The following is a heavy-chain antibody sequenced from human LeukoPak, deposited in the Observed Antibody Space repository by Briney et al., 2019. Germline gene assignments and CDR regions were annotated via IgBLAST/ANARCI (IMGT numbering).Heavy chain of an antibody. J-gene: IGHJ5*02. CDR2: IYYSGST. CDR1: GGSISSYY. V-gene: IGHV4-59*12. Sequence: PAETLSLTCTVSGGSISSYYWSWIRQPPGKGLEWIGYIYYSGSTNYNPSLKSRVTISVDTSKNQFSLKLSSVTAADTAVYYCARDSGTTGEVKFDPWGQGTLVTVSS. CDR3: ARDSGTTGEVKFDP. D-gene: IGHD3-10*01.